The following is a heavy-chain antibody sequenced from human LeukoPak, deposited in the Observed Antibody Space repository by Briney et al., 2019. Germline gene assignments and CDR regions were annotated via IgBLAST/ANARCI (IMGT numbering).Heavy chain of an antibody. CDR3: GRVYGGSSWFFDL. J-gene: IGHJ2*01. D-gene: IGHD4-23*01. CDR2: INSDGSST. Sequence: GRSLRLSCAASGFTFSNYGMHWVRQAPGKGLVWVSRINSDGSSTRYADSVKGRFTISRDNAKNTLYLQMDSLRAEDTAVYYCGRVYGGSSWFFDLWGRGTLVTVSS. CDR1: GFTFSNYG. V-gene: IGHV3-74*01.